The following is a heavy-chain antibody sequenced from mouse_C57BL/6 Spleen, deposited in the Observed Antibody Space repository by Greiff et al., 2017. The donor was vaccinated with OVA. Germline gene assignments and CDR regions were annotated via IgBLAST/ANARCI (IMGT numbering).Heavy chain of an antibody. V-gene: IGHV1-7*01. Sequence: QVQLKQSGAELAKPGASVKRSGKASGYTFTSYWMHWVKQRPGQGLEGIGYINPSSGYTKYNKKFKDKATLTADKSSSTAYMQLSSLTYEDSAVYYCASGGGNYDFDYWGQGTTLTVSS. D-gene: IGHD2-1*01. J-gene: IGHJ2*01. CDR3: ASGGGNYDFDY. CDR1: GYTFTSYW. CDR2: INPSSGYT.